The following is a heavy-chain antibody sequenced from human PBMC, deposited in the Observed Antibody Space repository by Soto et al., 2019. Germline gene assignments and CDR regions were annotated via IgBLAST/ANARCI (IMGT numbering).Heavy chain of an antibody. CDR1: GYIFSHYG. V-gene: IGHV1-18*01. CDR2: VSAYNGKS. Sequence: GASVKVSCKASGYIFSHYGISWMRQVPGQGLEWMGWVSAYNGKSNYTQRFQGRVTMTTDTSTNTAYMELRSLRAEDTAVYYCARALLSSGSLDYWGQGTLVTVSS. J-gene: IGHJ4*02. D-gene: IGHD3-22*01. CDR3: ARALLSSGSLDY.